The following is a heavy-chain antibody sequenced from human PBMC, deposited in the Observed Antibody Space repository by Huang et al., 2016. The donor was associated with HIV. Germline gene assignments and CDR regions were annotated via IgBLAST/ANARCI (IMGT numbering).Heavy chain of an antibody. CDR2: ISADGSGQ. V-gene: IGHV3-30*18. D-gene: IGHD6-19*01. J-gene: IGHJ4*02. CDR3: AKDQGQWLAYFDS. Sequence: VRLVHSGGGVVQPGKSLRLSCAASGITFRNYAMHWVRQDPGKGREWVAGISADGSGQYYVDSVKGRFIISKDNSNETLFLEMRSLKSEDTAVYFCAKDQGQWLAYFDSWGQGTLVTVSS. CDR1: GITFRNYA.